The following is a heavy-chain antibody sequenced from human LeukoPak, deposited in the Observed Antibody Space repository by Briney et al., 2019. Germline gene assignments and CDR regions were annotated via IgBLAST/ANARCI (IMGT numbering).Heavy chain of an antibody. D-gene: IGHD6-13*01. V-gene: IGHV1-18*01. CDR1: GYIFINYG. Sequence: ASVKVSCKASGYIFINYGISWVRQAPGQGLEWMGWISPYNGNTNFAPKIQGRVTMTTDTSTSTAYMELRSLRSDDTAVYYCAREGEQQLSFDYWGQGTLVTVSS. CDR3: AREGEQQLSFDY. J-gene: IGHJ4*02. CDR2: ISPYNGNT.